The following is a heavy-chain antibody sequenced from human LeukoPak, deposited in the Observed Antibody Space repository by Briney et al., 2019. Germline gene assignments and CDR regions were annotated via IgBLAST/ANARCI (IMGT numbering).Heavy chain of an antibody. D-gene: IGHD3-3*01. Sequence: SSETLSLTCAVSGGSISSGGYSWSWIRQPPGKGLEWIGEINHSGSTNYNPSLKSRVTISVDTSKNQFSLKLSSVTAADTAVYYCARGHWDFWSGYYGLTNHYYYGMDVWGQGTTVTVSS. CDR2: INHSGST. CDR1: GGSISSGGYS. J-gene: IGHJ6*02. CDR3: ARGHWDFWSGYYGLTNHYYYGMDV. V-gene: IGHV4-34*01.